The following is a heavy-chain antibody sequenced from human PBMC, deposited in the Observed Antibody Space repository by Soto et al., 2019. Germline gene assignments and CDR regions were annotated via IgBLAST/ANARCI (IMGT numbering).Heavy chain of an antibody. CDR2: ISSSGSTI. J-gene: IGHJ4*02. V-gene: IGHV3-48*03. CDR3: ARGGSYSPDFDY. D-gene: IGHD1-26*01. Sequence: PVGSLRLSCAASGFTFSSYEMNWVRQAPGKGLEWVSYISSSGSTIYYADSVKGRFTISRDNAKNSLYLQMNSLRAEDTAVYYCARGGSYSPDFDYWGQGTLVTVSS. CDR1: GFTFSSYE.